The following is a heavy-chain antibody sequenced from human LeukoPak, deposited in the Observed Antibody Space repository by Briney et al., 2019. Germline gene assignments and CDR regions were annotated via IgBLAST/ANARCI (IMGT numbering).Heavy chain of an antibody. V-gene: IGHV4-59*12. CDR3: ARAYYDILTGYPYYFDY. CDR1: GGSISSYY. J-gene: IGHJ4*02. D-gene: IGHD3-9*01. Sequence: SETLSLTCTVSGGSISSYYWSWIRQPPGKGLEWIGYIYYSGSTNYNPSLKSRVTISVDTSKNQFSLKLSSVTAADTAVYYCARAYYDILTGYPYYFDYWGQGTLVTVSS. CDR2: IYYSGST.